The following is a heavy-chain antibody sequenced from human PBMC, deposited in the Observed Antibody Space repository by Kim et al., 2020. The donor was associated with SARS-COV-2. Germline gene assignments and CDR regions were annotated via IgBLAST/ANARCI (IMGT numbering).Heavy chain of an antibody. J-gene: IGHJ4*02. CDR2: IYSGGSST. D-gene: IGHD6-13*01. V-gene: IGHV3-23*03. CDR3: AKAGRIAAADNVPHYFDY. Sequence: GGSLRLSCAASGFTFSSYAMSWVRQAPGKGLEWVSVIYSGGSSTYYADSVKGRFTISRDNSKNTLYLQMNSLRAEDTAVYYCAKAGRIAAADNVPHYFDYWGQGTLVTVSS. CDR1: GFTFSSYA.